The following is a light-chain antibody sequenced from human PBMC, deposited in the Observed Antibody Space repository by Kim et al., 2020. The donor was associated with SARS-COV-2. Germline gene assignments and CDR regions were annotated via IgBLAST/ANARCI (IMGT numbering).Light chain of an antibody. J-gene: IGKJ3*01. Sequence: PPGERATLSCRDSQSVSNNYLAWYQQKPGQAPRLLIYGAFSRATGIPDRISGRGSGTDFTLTISRLEPEDFAVYYCQQYGGSPFTFGPGTKVDIK. CDR1: QSVSNNY. CDR2: GAF. CDR3: QQYGGSPFT. V-gene: IGKV3-20*01.